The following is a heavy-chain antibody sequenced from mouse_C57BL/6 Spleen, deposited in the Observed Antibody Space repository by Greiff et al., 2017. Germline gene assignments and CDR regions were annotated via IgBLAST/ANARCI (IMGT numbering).Heavy chain of an antibody. D-gene: IGHD1-1*01. CDR2: ISYDGSN. J-gene: IGHJ2*01. Sequence: DVQLQESGPGLVKPSQSLSLTCSVTGYSITSGYYWNWIRQFPGNKLEWMGYISYDGSNNYNPSLKNRISITRDTSKNQFFLKLNSVTTEDTATYYCASYYYGSSFDYWGQGTTLTVSS. CDR3: ASYYYGSSFDY. CDR1: GYSITSGYY. V-gene: IGHV3-6*01.